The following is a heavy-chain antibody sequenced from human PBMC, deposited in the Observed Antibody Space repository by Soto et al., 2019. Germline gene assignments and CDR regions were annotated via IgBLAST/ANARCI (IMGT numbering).Heavy chain of an antibody. CDR1: GFTVSNNY. D-gene: IGHD6-25*01. Sequence: EVQLVESGGGLIQPGGSLRLSCAVSGFTVSNNYMSWVRQAPGKGLEGVSVIYSGGYTAYGDSVKGRFTISRDNSKNTQYLQMNSRGAAAPAVYFWATQRGGGGYWGQGTLVTVSS. V-gene: IGHV3-53*01. J-gene: IGHJ4*02. CDR3: ATQRGGGGY. CDR2: IYSGGYT.